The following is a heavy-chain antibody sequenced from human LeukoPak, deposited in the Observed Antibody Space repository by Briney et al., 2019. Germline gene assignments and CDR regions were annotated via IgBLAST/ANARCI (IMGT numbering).Heavy chain of an antibody. D-gene: IGHD1-26*01. V-gene: IGHV3-21*01. CDR1: GFTFSSYS. CDR3: ARFLSGRNIVGATTGAFDI. Sequence: GGSLRLSCAASGFTFSSYSMNWVRQAPGKGLEWVSSISSSSSYIYYAGSVRGRFTISRDNAKNSLYLQMNSLRAEDTAAYYCARFLSGRNIVGATTGAFDIWGQGTMVTVSS. CDR2: ISSSSSYI. J-gene: IGHJ3*02.